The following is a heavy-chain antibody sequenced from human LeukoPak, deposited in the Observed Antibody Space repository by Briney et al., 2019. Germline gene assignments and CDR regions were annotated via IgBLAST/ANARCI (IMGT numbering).Heavy chain of an antibody. Sequence: PSETLSLTCAVSGGSISSSNWWSWVRQPPGRGLEWIGEIYHTGSTNYNPSLKSRVSISLDKSKNRFSLKLSSVTAADTAVYYCARSTPSLIVVANDAFDVWGQGTMVTVSS. V-gene: IGHV4-4*02. CDR1: GGSISSSNW. D-gene: IGHD3-22*01. J-gene: IGHJ3*01. CDR3: ARSTPSLIVVANDAFDV. CDR2: IYHTGST.